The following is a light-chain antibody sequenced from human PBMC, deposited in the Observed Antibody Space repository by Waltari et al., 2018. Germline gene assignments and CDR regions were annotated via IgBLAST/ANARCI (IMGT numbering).Light chain of an antibody. J-gene: IGKJ2*01. Sequence: IMLTQSPATLSLSPGERATLPCRASQSVSSYLAWYQQKPGQAPRLLIYDASDRATGIPARLSGSGSGTDFTLTISSLEPEDFAVYYCQQRSNWPPRYTFGQGTKLEIK. V-gene: IGKV3-11*01. CDR2: DAS. CDR1: QSVSSY. CDR3: QQRSNWPPRYT.